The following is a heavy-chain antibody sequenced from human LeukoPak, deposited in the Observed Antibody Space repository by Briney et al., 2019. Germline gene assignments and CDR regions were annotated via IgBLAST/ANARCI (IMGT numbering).Heavy chain of an antibody. D-gene: IGHD6-6*01. V-gene: IGHV3-7*05. Sequence: PGGSLRLSCAASGSTFSSYWMSWVRQAPGKGLEWVANIKQDGSEKYYVDSVKGRFTISRDNAKNSLYLQMNSLRAEDTAVYYCARDRDSSSSFDYWGQGTLVTVSS. J-gene: IGHJ4*02. CDR1: GSTFSSYW. CDR3: ARDRDSSSSFDY. CDR2: IKQDGSEK.